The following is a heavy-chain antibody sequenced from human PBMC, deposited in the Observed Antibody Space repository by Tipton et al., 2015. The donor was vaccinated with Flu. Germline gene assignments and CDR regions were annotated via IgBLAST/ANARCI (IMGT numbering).Heavy chain of an antibody. D-gene: IGHD6-13*01. CDR3: ARDPGSRMFDP. CDR2: FYSGGST. CDR1: GASISNSRYY. J-gene: IGHJ5*02. Sequence: TLSLTCTVSGASISNSRYYWGWVRQPPGKGLQWIGSFYSGGSTYYNPSLKSRVTISVDTSKNQFSLKLTSVTAADTAVYYCARDPGSRMFDPWGQGTLVTVSS. V-gene: IGHV4-39*07.